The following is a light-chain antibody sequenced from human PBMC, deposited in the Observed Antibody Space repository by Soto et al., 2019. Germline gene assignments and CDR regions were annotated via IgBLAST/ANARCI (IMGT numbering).Light chain of an antibody. CDR2: GAS. CDR1: QSVSSN. J-gene: IGKJ5*01. Sequence: ENVLTQFPGTLSLSPGQRATLSCRASQSVSSNLAWYQQNPGQAPRLFIYGASTRATGIPPRFSGSGSGTEFTLTISSLQSEDFAVYYCQQYSNWPITFGQGTRLEIK. V-gene: IGKV3-15*01. CDR3: QQYSNWPIT.